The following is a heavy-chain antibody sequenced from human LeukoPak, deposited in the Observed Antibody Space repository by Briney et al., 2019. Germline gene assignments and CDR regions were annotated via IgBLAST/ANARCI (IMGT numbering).Heavy chain of an antibody. CDR2: IYPGDSDT. CDR3: ARHYYDILTGYPPYYYYGMDV. CDR1: GYSFNRYW. J-gene: IGHJ6*02. Sequence: GESLKISCKGSGYSFNRYWIGWVRQMPGKGLQWMGIIYPGDSDTRYSPSFQGQVTISADKSISTAYLQWSSLKASDTAMYYCARHYYDILTGYPPYYYYGMDVWGQGTTVTVSS. V-gene: IGHV5-51*01. D-gene: IGHD3-9*01.